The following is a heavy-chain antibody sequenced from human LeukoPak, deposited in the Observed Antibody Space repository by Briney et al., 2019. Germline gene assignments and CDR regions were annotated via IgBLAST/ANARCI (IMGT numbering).Heavy chain of an antibody. CDR2: ISGSGIST. D-gene: IGHD3-9*01. J-gene: IGHJ4*02. Sequence: PGGSLRLSCAASGFTFSSYGMHWVRQAPGKGLEWVLTISGSGISTYYADSVKGRFTISRDNSRNTLYLQMNSLRAEDTALYYCVKGDNNILTGYYNSFDYWGQGTLVTVSS. CDR3: VKGDNNILTGYYNSFDY. V-gene: IGHV3-23*01. CDR1: GFTFSSYG.